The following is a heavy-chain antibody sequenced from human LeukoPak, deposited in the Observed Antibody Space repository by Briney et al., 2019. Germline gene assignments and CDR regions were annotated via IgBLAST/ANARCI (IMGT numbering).Heavy chain of an antibody. CDR2: ISGSGGST. CDR1: GFTFSSYA. Sequence: GGSLRLSCAASGFTFSSYAMSWVRQAPGKGLEWVSAISGSGGSTYYADSVKGRFTISRDNSKNTLYLQMNSLRAEDTAVYYCARDSELYYYGSGSYTYYYGMDVWGQGTTVTVSS. D-gene: IGHD3-10*01. J-gene: IGHJ6*02. CDR3: ARDSELYYYGSGSYTYYYGMDV. V-gene: IGHV3-23*01.